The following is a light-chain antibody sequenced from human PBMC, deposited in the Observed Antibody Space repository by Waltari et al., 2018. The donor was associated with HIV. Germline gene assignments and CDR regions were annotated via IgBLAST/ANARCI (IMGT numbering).Light chain of an antibody. Sequence: QSALTQPPSASGSPGQSVAIFCPGSSNDIGTYNSVSWYQHHPGKAPKLLIYDVTRRPPGIPDRFSGTKSGYTASLTVSDLQVEDEADYYCVSYTEKDTFLLFGGGTKLAV. J-gene: IGLJ2*01. CDR3: VSYTEKDTFLL. CDR1: SNDIGTYNS. CDR2: DVT. V-gene: IGLV2-8*01.